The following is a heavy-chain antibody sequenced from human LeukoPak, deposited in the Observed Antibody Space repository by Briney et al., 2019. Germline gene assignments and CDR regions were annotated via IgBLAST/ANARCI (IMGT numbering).Heavy chain of an antibody. CDR3: ASHVLLWFGESYYYYGMDV. V-gene: IGHV1-69*13. J-gene: IGHJ6*02. Sequence: SVKVSCKASGGTFSSYAISWVRQAPGQGPEWMGGIIPIFGTANYAQKFQGRVTITADESTSTAYMELSSLRSEDTAVYYCASHVLLWFGESYYYYGMDVWGQGTTVTVSS. CDR1: GGTFSSYA. CDR2: IIPIFGTA. D-gene: IGHD3-10*01.